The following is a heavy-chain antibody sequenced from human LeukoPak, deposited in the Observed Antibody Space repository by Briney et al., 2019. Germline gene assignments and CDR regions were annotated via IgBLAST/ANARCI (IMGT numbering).Heavy chain of an antibody. V-gene: IGHV3-30-3*01. D-gene: IGHD2-2*02. J-gene: IGHJ5*02. CDR1: TFTFSSYA. CDR2: ISFDGSKD. CDR3: ARDLVVIPAAIGLGSSPLDP. Sequence: PGGSLRLSCATSTFTFSSYAMHWVRQAPGKGLEWVAVISFDGSKDYFADSVKGRFTISRDNSKNTMYLHMNSLRLEDTAVYYCARDLVVIPAAIGLGSSPLDPWGQGTLVTVSS.